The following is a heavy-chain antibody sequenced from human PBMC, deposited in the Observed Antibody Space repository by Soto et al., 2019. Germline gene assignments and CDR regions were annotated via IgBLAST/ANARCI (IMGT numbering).Heavy chain of an antibody. CDR1: GYTFTSYG. D-gene: IGHD2-2*01. J-gene: IGHJ5*02. V-gene: IGHV1-18*01. CDR3: ARRLFCSSTSCYFNWFDP. Sequence: QVQLVQSGAEVKKPGASVKVSCKASGYTFTSYGISWVRQAPGQGLEGMGGISAYNGNTNLAQKLQGRVTMTTDTSTSTAYMELRSLRSDDTAVYYCARRLFCSSTSCYFNWFDPWGQGTLVTVSP. CDR2: ISAYNGNT.